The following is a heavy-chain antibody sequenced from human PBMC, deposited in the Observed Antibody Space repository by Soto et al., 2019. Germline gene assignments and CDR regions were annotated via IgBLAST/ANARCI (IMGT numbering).Heavy chain of an antibody. V-gene: IGHV4-59*01. CDR1: GGSISSYY. J-gene: IGHJ5*02. D-gene: IGHD6-13*01. CDR3: ARDRVEYSSSWYRWFDP. Sequence: SETLSLTCTVSGGSISSYYWSWIRQPPGKGLEWIGYIYYSGSTNYNPSLKSRVTISVDTSKNQFSLKLSSVTAADTAVYYCARDRVEYSSSWYRWFDPWGQGTLVTVSS. CDR2: IYYSGST.